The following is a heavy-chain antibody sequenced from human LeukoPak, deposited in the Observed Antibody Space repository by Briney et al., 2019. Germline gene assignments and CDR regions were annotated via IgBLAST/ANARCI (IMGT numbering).Heavy chain of an antibody. CDR2: ISYSGST. D-gene: IGHD2-15*01. CDR3: ARYSPTPVRGMDV. CDR1: GGSMSSYY. Sequence: SETLSLTCTVFGGSMSSYYWSWIRQPPGKGLEWIGYISYSGSTNYNPSLKSRVTISVDTSKNQFSLKLSSLTAADTAVYSCARYSPTPVRGMDVWGQGTTVTVSS. V-gene: IGHV4-59*08. J-gene: IGHJ6*02.